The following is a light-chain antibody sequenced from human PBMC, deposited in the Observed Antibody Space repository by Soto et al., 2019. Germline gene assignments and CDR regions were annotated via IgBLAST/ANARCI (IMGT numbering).Light chain of an antibody. CDR2: GAS. CDR3: QQYGSSPPSLT. V-gene: IGKV3-20*01. Sequence: EIVLTQSPGTLSLSPGERATLSCRASQSVSSSYLAWYQQKPGQAPRLLIYGASSRATGIPDRFSGSGSGTDFTLTISRLEPEVFALYYCQQYGSSPPSLTFGGGTKVEIK. J-gene: IGKJ4*01. CDR1: QSVSSSY.